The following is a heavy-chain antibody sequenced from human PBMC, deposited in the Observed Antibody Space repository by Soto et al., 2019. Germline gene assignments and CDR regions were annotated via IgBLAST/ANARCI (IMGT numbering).Heavy chain of an antibody. CDR2: INGDGSGT. CDR1: GFIFTGSW. D-gene: IGHD3-10*01. Sequence: EVQLVESGGGLVQPGGSLRLSCAASGFIFTGSWMHWVRQAPGKGLVWVSRINGDGSGTSYADFVKGRFIISRDDAKNTLFLQMNGLRAEDTAVYYCARGIFGSGTANDYWGQGTLVTVSS. J-gene: IGHJ4*02. CDR3: ARGIFGSGTANDY. V-gene: IGHV3-74*01.